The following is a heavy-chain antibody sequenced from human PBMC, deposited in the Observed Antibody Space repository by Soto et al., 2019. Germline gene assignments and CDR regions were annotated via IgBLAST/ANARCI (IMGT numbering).Heavy chain of an antibody. CDR1: GFTVSSNY. CDR2: IYSGGST. CDR3: ARGRWLRDPFDY. D-gene: IGHD5-12*01. Sequence: GGSLRLSCAASGFTVSSNYMSWVRQAPGKGLEWVSVIYSGGSTYYADSVKGRFTISRDNSKNTLYLQMNSLRAEDTAVYYCARGRWLRDPFDYWGQGTLVTVSS. J-gene: IGHJ4*02. V-gene: IGHV3-53*01.